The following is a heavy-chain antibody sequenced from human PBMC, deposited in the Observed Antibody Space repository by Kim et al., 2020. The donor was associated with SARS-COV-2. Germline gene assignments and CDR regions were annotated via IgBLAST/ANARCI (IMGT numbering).Heavy chain of an antibody. CDR3: ARGEESGSYYRKSWYYFDY. J-gene: IGHJ4*02. D-gene: IGHD1-26*01. CDR2: IWYDGSNK. V-gene: IGHV3-33*01. CDR1: GFTFSSYG. Sequence: GGSLRLSCAASGFTFSSYGMHWVRQAPGKGLEWVAVIWYDGSNKYYADSVKGRFTISRDNSKNTLYLQMNSLRAEDTAVYYCARGEESGSYYRKSWYYFDYWGQGTLVTVSS.